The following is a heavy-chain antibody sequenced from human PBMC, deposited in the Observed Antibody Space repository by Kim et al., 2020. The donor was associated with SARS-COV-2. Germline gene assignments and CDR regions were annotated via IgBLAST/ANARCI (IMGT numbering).Heavy chain of an antibody. D-gene: IGHD6-19*01. Sequence: DSVKGRFTISRDNAKNSLYLQMNSLRAEDTAVYYCARTLYSSGSNDAFDIWGQGTMVTVSS. J-gene: IGHJ3*02. CDR3: ARTLYSSGSNDAFDI. V-gene: IGHV3-21*01.